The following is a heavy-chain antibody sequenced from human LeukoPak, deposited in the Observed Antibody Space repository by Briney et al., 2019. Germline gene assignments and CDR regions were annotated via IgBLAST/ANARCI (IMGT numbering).Heavy chain of an antibody. CDR2: IIPIFGTA. V-gene: IGHV1-69*05. D-gene: IGHD2-8*01. CDR1: GGTFSSYA. CDR3: ARSDSPSRYCTNGVCFFPPSFYMDV. Sequence: ASVKVSCKASGGTFSSYAISWVRQALGQGLEWMGGIIPIFGTANYAQKFQGRVTITTDESTSSAYMEPSSLRSEDTAVYYCARSDSPSRYCTNGVCFFPPSFYMDVWGKGTTVTVSS. J-gene: IGHJ6*03.